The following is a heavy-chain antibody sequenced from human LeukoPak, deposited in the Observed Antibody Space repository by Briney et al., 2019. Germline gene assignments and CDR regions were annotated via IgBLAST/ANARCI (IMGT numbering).Heavy chain of an antibody. CDR3: AKGLPHSGYDYYFDY. Sequence: GGSLRLSCAASGFTFSSYAMSCVRQAPGKGLEWVSGISGSYDYIYYGDSVKGRFTISRDNSRNTLYLQMSSLRVEDTAVYYCAKGLPHSGYDYYFDYWGQGTLVTVSS. V-gene: IGHV3-23*01. CDR2: ISGSYDYI. D-gene: IGHD5-12*01. J-gene: IGHJ4*02. CDR1: GFTFSSYA.